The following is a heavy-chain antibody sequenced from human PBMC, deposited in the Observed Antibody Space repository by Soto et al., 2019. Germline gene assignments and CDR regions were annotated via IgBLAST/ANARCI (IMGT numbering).Heavy chain of an antibody. J-gene: IGHJ6*02. V-gene: IGHV3-23*01. CDR3: ARARRGAPYYYTMDL. D-gene: IGHD3-10*01. CDR2: ISGSGGNT. CDR1: GFTFSPYA. Sequence: GSLRLSCAASGFTFSPYAMTWVRQAPGKGLEWVSSISGSGGNTNYADSVKGWFTISRDNSKNTLNLQMNSLRADDTAVYYCARARRGAPYYYTMDLWGQGTTVTVSS.